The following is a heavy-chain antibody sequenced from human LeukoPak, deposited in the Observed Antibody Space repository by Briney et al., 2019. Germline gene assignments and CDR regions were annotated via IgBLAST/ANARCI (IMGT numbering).Heavy chain of an antibody. Sequence: GESLKISCKGSGYRFTSYWIGWVRQMPGKGLEWMGIIYPGDSDTIYSPSFQGQVAISADKSTSTANLQWSSLKASDTAMYYCARSGGNYYSIWGQGTMVTVSS. J-gene: IGHJ3*02. CDR1: GYRFTSYW. CDR2: IYPGDSDT. CDR3: ARSGGNYYSI. D-gene: IGHD1-26*01. V-gene: IGHV5-51*01.